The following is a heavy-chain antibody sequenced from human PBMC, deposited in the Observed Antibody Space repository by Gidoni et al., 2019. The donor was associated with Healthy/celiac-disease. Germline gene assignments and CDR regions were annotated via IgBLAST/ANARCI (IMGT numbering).Heavy chain of an antibody. D-gene: IGHD2-21*01. V-gene: IGHV2-5*01. CDR3: AHRGLDAISIYFDY. J-gene: IGHJ4*02. CDR2: IYWNDDK. CDR1: GFSLSTSGVG. Sequence: QITLKESGPTLVKPTQTLTLTCTFSGFSLSTSGVGVGWIRQPPGKALEWLALIYWNDDKRYSPSLKSRLTITKDTSKNQVVLTMTNMDPVDTATYYCAHRGLDAISIYFDYWGQGTLVTVSS.